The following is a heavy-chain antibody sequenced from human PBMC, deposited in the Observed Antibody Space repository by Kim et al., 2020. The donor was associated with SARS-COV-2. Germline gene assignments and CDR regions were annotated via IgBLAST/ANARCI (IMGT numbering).Heavy chain of an antibody. CDR3: TTGAMVRGVYYYGMDV. V-gene: IGHV3-15*01. Sequence: PVKGRFTISRDDSKNTLYLQMNSLKTEDTAVYYCTTGAMVRGVYYYGMDVWGQGTTVTVSS. J-gene: IGHJ6*02. D-gene: IGHD3-10*01.